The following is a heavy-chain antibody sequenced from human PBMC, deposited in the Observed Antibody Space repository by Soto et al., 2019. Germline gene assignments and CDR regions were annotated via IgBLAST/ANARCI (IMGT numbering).Heavy chain of an antibody. J-gene: IGHJ4*02. CDR2: INHSGST. D-gene: IGHD5-18*01. Sequence: SETLSLTCAVYGGSFSGYYWSWIRQPPGKGLEWIGEINHSGSTNYNPSLKSRVTISVDTSKNQFSLKLGSVTAADTAVYYCARGRRLPPEQVDTAMVMVCYFDYWGQGTLVTVSS. CDR3: ARGRRLPPEQVDTAMVMVCYFDY. CDR1: GGSFSGYY. V-gene: IGHV4-34*01.